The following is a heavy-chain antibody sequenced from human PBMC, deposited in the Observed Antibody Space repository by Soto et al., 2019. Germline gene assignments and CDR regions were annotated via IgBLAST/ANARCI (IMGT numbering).Heavy chain of an antibody. CDR2: IYYSGST. D-gene: IGHD6-6*01. J-gene: IGHJ3*02. CDR1: GGSISSYY. Sequence: SETLSLTCTVSGGSISSYYWSWIRQPPGKGLEWIGYIYYSGSTNYNPSLKSRVTISVDTSKNQFSLKLSSVTAADTAVYYCARRRGSSSYMNDAFDIWGQGTMVTVSS. V-gene: IGHV4-59*01. CDR3: ARRRGSSSYMNDAFDI.